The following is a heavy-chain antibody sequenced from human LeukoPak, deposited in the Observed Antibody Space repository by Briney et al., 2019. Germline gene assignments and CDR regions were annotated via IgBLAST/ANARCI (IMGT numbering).Heavy chain of an antibody. CDR1: GFTFSNYR. D-gene: IGHD3-22*01. Sequence: GGSLRLSCAASGFTFSNYRMNWVRQAPGKGLEWVSYISSSSSTIYYADSVKGRFTISRDNAKNSLYLQMNSLRAEDTAVYYCARDPYYYDSSGYPIWGQGTMVAVSA. CDR3: ARDPYYYDSSGYPI. CDR2: ISSSSSTI. V-gene: IGHV3-48*04. J-gene: IGHJ3*02.